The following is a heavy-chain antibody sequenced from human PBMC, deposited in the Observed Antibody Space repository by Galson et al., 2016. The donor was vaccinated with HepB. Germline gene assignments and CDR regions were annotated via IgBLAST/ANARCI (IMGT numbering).Heavy chain of an antibody. V-gene: IGHV1-18*01. CDR2: ISVHNGNT. D-gene: IGHD4-23*01. Sequence: SVKVSCKASGYTFTSYGISWVRQAPGQGLEWMGWISVHNGNTHYAQKFQGRVTMTTDTSTSTVYMELRSLRSDDTAVYYCARDRSENSNIPDHWGQGTLVTVSS. J-gene: IGHJ5*02. CDR1: GYTFTSYG. CDR3: ARDRSENSNIPDH.